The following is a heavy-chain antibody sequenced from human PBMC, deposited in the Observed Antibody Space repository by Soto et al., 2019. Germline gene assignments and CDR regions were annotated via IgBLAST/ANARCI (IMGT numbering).Heavy chain of an antibody. D-gene: IGHD2-21*02. Sequence: SVKVYCKASGSTFSSYAISWVRQAPGQGLEWMGGIIPIFGTANYAQKFQGRVTITADESTSTAYMELSSLRSEDTAVYYCARALRAYCGGDCPYYFDYWGQGTLVTVSS. J-gene: IGHJ4*02. CDR2: IIPIFGTA. V-gene: IGHV1-69*13. CDR3: ARALRAYCGGDCPYYFDY. CDR1: GSTFSSYA.